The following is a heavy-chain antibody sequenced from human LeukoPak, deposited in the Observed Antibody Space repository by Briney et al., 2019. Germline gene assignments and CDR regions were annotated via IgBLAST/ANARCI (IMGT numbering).Heavy chain of an antibody. J-gene: IGHJ4*02. V-gene: IGHV4-59*01. CDR1: GGSISSYY. Sequence: SETLSLTCTVSGGSISSYYWSWIRQPPGKGLEWIGYIYYSGSTNYNPSLKSRVTISVDTSKNQFSLKLSSVTAADTAVYYCARVYSSSWSGSYFDYWGQGSQVTVSS. CDR2: IYYSGST. CDR3: ARVYSSSWSGSYFDY. D-gene: IGHD6-13*01.